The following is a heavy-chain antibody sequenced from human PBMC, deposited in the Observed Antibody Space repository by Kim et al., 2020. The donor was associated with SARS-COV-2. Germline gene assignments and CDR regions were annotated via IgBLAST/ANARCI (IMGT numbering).Heavy chain of an antibody. CDR3: AKYLDSSSYCLDH. Sequence: GGSLRLSCTASGFSFSNYAMGWVRQAPGKGLEWVSSVVANGVTTYYADSVNGRFTISRDNSKNIVYLEMNSLRAEDTAVYYCAKYLDSSSYCLDHWGQGTLVTVSS. D-gene: IGHD3-10*01. CDR1: GFSFSNYA. V-gene: IGHV3-23*01. J-gene: IGHJ4*02. CDR2: VVANGVTT.